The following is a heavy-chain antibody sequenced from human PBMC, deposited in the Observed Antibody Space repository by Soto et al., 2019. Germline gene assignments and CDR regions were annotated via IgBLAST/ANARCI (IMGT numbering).Heavy chain of an antibody. J-gene: IGHJ3*02. CDR1: GFTFSSYS. CDR3: ARDFQAGAFDI. Sequence: PGWSLRLCFAASGFTFSSYSMNWVRQAPGKGLEWVSSISSSSSYIYYAYSVKGRFTISRDNAKNSLYLQMNSLRAEDTDVYYCARDFQAGAFDIWGQGTMVTV. CDR2: ISSSSSYI. V-gene: IGHV3-21*01.